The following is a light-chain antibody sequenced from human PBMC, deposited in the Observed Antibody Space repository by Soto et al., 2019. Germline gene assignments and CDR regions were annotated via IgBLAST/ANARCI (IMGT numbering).Light chain of an antibody. V-gene: IGKV1-39*01. CDR2: GAS. J-gene: IGKJ4*01. CDR3: HQTFTPPLT. CDR1: HSISNF. Sequence: MTQSPATLSLSTGERATLSCRASHSISNFLSWYRKSPGRAPELLIYGASTLQSGVPSRFSGSGSGTDFTLTISSLQPEDFATYWCHQTFTPPLTFGGGTKVDI.